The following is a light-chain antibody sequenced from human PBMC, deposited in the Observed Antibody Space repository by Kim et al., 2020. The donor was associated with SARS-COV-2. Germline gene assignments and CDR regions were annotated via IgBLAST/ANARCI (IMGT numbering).Light chain of an antibody. J-gene: IGKJ2*01. CDR3: QQYYSTPYT. CDR2: GAS. V-gene: IGKV3-15*01. CDR1: QSVSSN. Sequence: EIVMTQSPATLSVSPGERATLSCRASQSVSSNLAWYQQKPGQAPRLLIYGASTRATGIPGRFSGSGSGTDFTLTISSLQAEDVAVYYCQQYYSTPYTFGQGTKLEI.